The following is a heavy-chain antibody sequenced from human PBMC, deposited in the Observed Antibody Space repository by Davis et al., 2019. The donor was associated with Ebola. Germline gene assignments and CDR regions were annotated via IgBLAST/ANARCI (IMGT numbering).Heavy chain of an antibody. D-gene: IGHD2-2*01. J-gene: IGHJ5*02. V-gene: IGHV3-7*01. CDR2: IKQDGSEK. CDR3: ARDRRLGYCSSTSCSNWFDP. Sequence: GGSLRLSCAASGFTFSDYSVNWVRQAPGKGLEWVANIKQDGSEKYYVDSVKGRFTISRDNAKNSLYLQMNSLRAEDTAVYYCARDRRLGYCSSTSCSNWFDPWGQGTLVTVSS. CDR1: GFTFSDYS.